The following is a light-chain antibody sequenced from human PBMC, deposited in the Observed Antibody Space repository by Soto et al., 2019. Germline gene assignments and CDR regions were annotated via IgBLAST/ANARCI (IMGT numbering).Light chain of an antibody. CDR3: SSYAGSNNPYV. CDR2: EVT. J-gene: IGLJ1*01. V-gene: IGLV2-14*01. Sequence: QSVLTQPASVSGSPGQSITISCTGTSSDVGGYNYVSWYQLHPGKAPKLILYEVTNRPSGVSDRFSGSKSGNTASLTISGLQAEDEADYYCSSYAGSNNPYVFGTGTKVNVL. CDR1: SSDVGGYNY.